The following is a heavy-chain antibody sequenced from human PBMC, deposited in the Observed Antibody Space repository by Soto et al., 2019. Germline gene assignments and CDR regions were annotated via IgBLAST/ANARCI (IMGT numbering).Heavy chain of an antibody. CDR3: AHPRGYGVFDAYDI. CDR2: LTPSGGET. Sequence: GGSLRLSCVASGFTFSTYAMSWVRQAPGKGLEWVSALTPSGGETFYADSVKGRFTISRDNSMNALYLQMNSLRIEDTAVYYCAHPRGYGVFDAYDIWGQGTMVTVSS. J-gene: IGHJ3*02. D-gene: IGHD4-17*01. V-gene: IGHV3-23*01. CDR1: GFTFSTYA.